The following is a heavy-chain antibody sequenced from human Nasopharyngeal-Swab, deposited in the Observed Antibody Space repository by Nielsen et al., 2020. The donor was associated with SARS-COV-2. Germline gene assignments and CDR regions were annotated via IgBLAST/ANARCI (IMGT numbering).Heavy chain of an antibody. J-gene: IGHJ6*02. CDR3: ARRGPGSYYYGSGDQSMDV. Sequence: GGSLRLSCKGSGYSFTSYWIGWVRQMPGKGLEWMGIIYPGDSDTRYSPSFQGQVTISADKSFSTAYLQWSSLKASDTAMYYCARRGPGSYYYGSGDQSMDVWGQGTTVTVSS. CDR2: IYPGDSDT. V-gene: IGHV5-51*01. CDR1: GYSFTSYW. D-gene: IGHD3-10*01.